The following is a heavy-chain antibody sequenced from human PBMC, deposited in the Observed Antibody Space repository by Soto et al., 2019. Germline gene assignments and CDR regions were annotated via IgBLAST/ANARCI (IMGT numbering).Heavy chain of an antibody. CDR2: IIPIFGTA. D-gene: IGHD6-13*01. J-gene: IGHJ5*02. Sequence: QVQLVQSGAEVKKPGSSVKVSCKASGGTFSSYAISWVRQAPGQGLEWMGGIIPIFGTANYAQKFQGRVTITADESTSTAYMELSSLRSEDTAVYYGARDQSRIAEAGTPTWFDPWGQGTLSPSPQ. CDR1: GGTFSSYA. V-gene: IGHV1-69*01. CDR3: ARDQSRIAEAGTPTWFDP.